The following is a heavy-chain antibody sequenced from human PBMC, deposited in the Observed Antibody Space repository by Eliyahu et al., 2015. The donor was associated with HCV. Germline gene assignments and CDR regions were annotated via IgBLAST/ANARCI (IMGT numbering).Heavy chain of an antibody. J-gene: IGHJ6*02. D-gene: IGHD3-3*01. Sequence: EVQLVESGGGLVKPGGSLRLSCAASGFTFSSYSMNWVRQAPGKGLEWVSSISSSSSYIYYADSVKGRFTISRDNAKNSLYLQMNTLRAEDTAVYYCARVTDFWSGNYYGMDVWGQGTTVTVSS. CDR2: ISSSSSYI. CDR3: ARVTDFWSGNYYGMDV. CDR1: GFTFSSYS. V-gene: IGHV3-21*01.